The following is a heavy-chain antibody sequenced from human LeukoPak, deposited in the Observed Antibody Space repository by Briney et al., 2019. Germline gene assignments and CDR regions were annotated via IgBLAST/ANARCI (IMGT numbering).Heavy chain of an antibody. CDR2: ISGSGGST. D-gene: IGHD3-9*01. Sequence: HPGGTLRLSCAASGFTFSSYGMSWVRQAPGKGLEWVSAISGSGGSTYYADSVKGRFTISRDNSKNTLYLQMNSLRAEGTAVYYCANFYYDILTGYTGGEYYFDYWGQGTLVTVSS. CDR3: ANFYYDILTGYTGGEYYFDY. V-gene: IGHV3-23*01. J-gene: IGHJ4*02. CDR1: GFTFSSYG.